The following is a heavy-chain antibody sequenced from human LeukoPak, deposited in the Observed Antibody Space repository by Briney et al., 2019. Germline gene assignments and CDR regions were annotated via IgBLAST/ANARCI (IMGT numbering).Heavy chain of an antibody. J-gene: IGHJ4*02. V-gene: IGHV1-69*04. CDR1: GGTFSSYA. D-gene: IGHD6-13*01. CDR3: ARIPPGIAAADY. CDR2: IIPILGIA. Sequence: SVKVSCKASGGTFSSYAISWVRQAPGQGLEWMGRIIPILGIANYAQKFQGRVTITADKSTSTAYMELSSLRSEDTAVYYCARIPPGIAAADYWGQGTLVTVSS.